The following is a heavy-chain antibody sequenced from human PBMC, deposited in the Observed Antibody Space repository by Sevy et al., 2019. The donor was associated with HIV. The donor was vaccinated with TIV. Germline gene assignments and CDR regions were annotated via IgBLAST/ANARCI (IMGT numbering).Heavy chain of an antibody. CDR1: GFAFTNYYA. J-gene: IGHJ6*02. CDR3: ARPRANYVDHYFFYAMDV. D-gene: IGHD4-17*01. V-gene: IGHV3-30-3*01. CDR2: ISYDGSDK. Sequence: GGSLRLSCTASGFAFTNYYAMHWVRQAPGKGLEWVALISYDGSDKFYVDSVKGRFTITRDNFKNTLYLQMNGLTTEDTAVYYCARPRANYVDHYFFYAMDVWGQGTTVTVSS.